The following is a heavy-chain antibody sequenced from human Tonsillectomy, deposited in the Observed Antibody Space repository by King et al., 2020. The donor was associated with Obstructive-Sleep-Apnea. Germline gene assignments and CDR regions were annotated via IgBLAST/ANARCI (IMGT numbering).Heavy chain of an antibody. CDR2: ISYDGSNK. J-gene: IGHJ4*02. CDR3: ARDHGYSYGYIDYYFDY. V-gene: IGHV3-30-3*01. D-gene: IGHD5-18*01. Sequence: VQLVESGGGVVQPGRSLRLSCAASGFTFSNYAMHWVRQAPGKGLEWVAIISYDGSNKYNADSVKGRFTISRDGSKNTLYLQMNSLRAEDTAVYYCARDHGYSYGYIDYYFDYWGQGTLVTVSS. CDR1: GFTFSNYA.